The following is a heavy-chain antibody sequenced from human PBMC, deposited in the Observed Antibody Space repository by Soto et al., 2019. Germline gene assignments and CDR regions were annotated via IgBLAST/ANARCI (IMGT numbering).Heavy chain of an antibody. Sequence: HAVPITCASPGWKVCISRCAWNWIRKSPSRGLEWLGRTYYRSKWCNDYAVSLKSRITINPDTSKNQFSLQLNSVTPEDTAVYYCARGGGAPYSSSWRIHPKDYYYYYGMDVCGQGTTGTLSS. V-gene: IGHV6-1*01. J-gene: IGHJ6*02. D-gene: IGHD6-13*01. CDR3: ARGGGAPYSSSWRIHPKDYYYYYGMDV. CDR1: GWKVCISRCA. CDR2: TYYRSKWCN.